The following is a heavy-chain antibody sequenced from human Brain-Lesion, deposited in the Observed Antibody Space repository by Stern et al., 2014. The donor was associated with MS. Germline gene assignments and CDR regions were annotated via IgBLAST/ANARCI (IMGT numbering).Heavy chain of an antibody. J-gene: IGHJ4*02. CDR2: DYYSGAT. CDR1: GDSISSYTHY. D-gene: IGHD2-8*02. CDR3: AKHACTGAACPFDL. Sequence: QVQLQESGPGLVKPSETLSLTCAVSGDSISSYTHYWAWIRQPPGKGLEWIGRDYYSGATYYNPSLKSPVPISLDPSKNPLSQALNSVTAADTAVYYCAKHACTGAACPFDLWGQGTLVTVSS. V-gene: IGHV4-39*01.